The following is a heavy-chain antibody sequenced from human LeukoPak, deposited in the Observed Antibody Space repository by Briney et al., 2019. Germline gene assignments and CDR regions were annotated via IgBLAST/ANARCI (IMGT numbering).Heavy chain of an antibody. Sequence: SQTLSLTCTVSGGSISSYGWSWSRQPAGKGLEWIGRIYTSGSTNYNASLKSRVSMSVDTSKNQFSLKLSSVTAADTAVFYCARENSGSYREFDYWGRGTLVTVSS. V-gene: IGHV4-4*07. CDR1: GGSISSYG. CDR2: IYTSGST. CDR3: ARENSGSYREFDY. J-gene: IGHJ4*02. D-gene: IGHD1-26*01.